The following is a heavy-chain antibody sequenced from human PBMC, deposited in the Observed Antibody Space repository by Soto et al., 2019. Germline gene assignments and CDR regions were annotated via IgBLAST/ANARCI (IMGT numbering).Heavy chain of an antibody. V-gene: IGHV1-8*01. CDR1: GYTFTSYD. J-gene: IGHJ3*02. D-gene: IGHD2-2*02. CDR2: MNPNSGNT. CDR3: AIPYCSSTSCYTDAFDI. Sequence: ASVKVSCKASGYTFTSYDINWVRQATRQGLEWMGWMNPNSGNTGYAQKFQGRVTMTRNTSISTAYMELSSLRSEDTAVYYCAIPYCSSTSCYTDAFDIWGQGTMVTVSS.